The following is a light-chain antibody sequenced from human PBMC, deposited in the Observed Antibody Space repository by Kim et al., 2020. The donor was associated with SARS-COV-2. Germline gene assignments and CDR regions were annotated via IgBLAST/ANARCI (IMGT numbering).Light chain of an antibody. Sequence: ENVLTQSPGTLSLSPGERATLSCRASQSVSSNFLAWYQQKAGQAPRLVIYSASSRASGIPDRFSGSGSGTDFNLTISTLEPEDFAVYYCQQYATSPETFGQGTKVDIK. CDR1: QSVSSNF. V-gene: IGKV3-20*01. CDR2: SAS. J-gene: IGKJ1*01. CDR3: QQYATSPET.